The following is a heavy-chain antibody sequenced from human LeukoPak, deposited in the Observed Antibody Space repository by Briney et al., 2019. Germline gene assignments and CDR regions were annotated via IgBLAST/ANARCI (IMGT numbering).Heavy chain of an antibody. D-gene: IGHD3-10*01. CDR3: ARGWGYYYGSGSYYKREYNCFDP. V-gene: IGHV4-39*01. CDR2: IYYSGST. Sequence: PSETLSLTCTVSGGSISSSSCYWGWIRQPPGKGLEWIGSIYYSGSTYYNPSLKSRVTISVDTSKNQFSLKLSSVTAADTAVYYCARGWGYYYGSGSYYKREYNCFDPWGQGTLVTVSS. J-gene: IGHJ5*02. CDR1: GGSISSSSCY.